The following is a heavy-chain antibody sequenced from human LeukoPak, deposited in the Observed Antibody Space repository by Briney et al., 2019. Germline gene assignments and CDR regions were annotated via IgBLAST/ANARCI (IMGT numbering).Heavy chain of an antibody. Sequence: SETLSLTCTVSGGSISSGGYYWSWIRQPPGKGLEWIGEINHSGSTNYNPSLKSRVTISVDTSKNQFSLKLSSVTAADTAVYYCARGNYARYYYYYGMDVWGQGTTVTVSS. D-gene: IGHD1-7*01. CDR1: GGSISSGGYY. V-gene: IGHV4-39*07. CDR2: INHSGST. J-gene: IGHJ6*02. CDR3: ARGNYARYYYYYGMDV.